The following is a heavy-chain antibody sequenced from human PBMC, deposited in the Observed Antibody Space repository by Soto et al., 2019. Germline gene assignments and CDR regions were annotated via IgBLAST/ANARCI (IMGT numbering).Heavy chain of an antibody. CDR3: ARDLFVVVPAASLYGMDV. CDR2: TYYRSKWYN. Sequence: SQTLSLTCAISGDSVPSNSAAWNWIRQSPSRGLEWLGRTYYRSKWYNDYAVSVKSRITINPDTSKNQFSLQLNSVTPEDTAVHYCARDLFVVVPAASLYGMDVWGQGTTVTVSS. CDR1: GDSVPSNSAA. D-gene: IGHD2-2*01. V-gene: IGHV6-1*01. J-gene: IGHJ6*02.